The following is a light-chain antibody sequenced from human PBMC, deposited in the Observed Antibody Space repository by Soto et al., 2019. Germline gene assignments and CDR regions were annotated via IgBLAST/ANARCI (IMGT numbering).Light chain of an antibody. CDR3: SSYTSSSTPLYV. J-gene: IGLJ1*01. Sequence: QSALTQPASVSGSPGQSITISCTGTSSDVGGYNYVSWYQQHPGKAPKLMIYDVSNRPSGVSNRFSGSKSGNTASLTNSGLQAEDEADYYCSSYTSSSTPLYVFGTGTKLTVL. CDR1: SSDVGGYNY. V-gene: IGLV2-14*01. CDR2: DVS.